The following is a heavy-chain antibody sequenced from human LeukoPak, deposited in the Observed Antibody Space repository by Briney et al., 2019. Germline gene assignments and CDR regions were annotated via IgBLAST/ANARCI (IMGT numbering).Heavy chain of an antibody. V-gene: IGHV3-11*01. CDR2: ISSSGSTT. J-gene: IGHJ4*02. Sequence: GGSLRLSCAASGFTFSDYYMSWIRQAPGKGLEWVSYISSSGSTTYYADSVKGRFTISRDNAKNSLYLQMNSLRAEDTAVYYCARLSTNSYYDILTGSIDYWGQGTLVTVSS. D-gene: IGHD3-9*01. CDR1: GFTFSDYY. CDR3: ARLSTNSYYDILTGSIDY.